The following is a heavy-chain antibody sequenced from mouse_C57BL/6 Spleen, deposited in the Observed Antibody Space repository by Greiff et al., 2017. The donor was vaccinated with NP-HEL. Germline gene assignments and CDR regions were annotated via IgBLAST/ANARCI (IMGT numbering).Heavy chain of an antibody. V-gene: IGHV5-4*01. Sequence: DVTLVESGGGLVKPGGSLKLSCAASGFTFSSYAMSWVRQTPEKRLEWVATISDGGSYTYYPDNVKGRFTISRDNAKNNLYLQMSHLKSEDTAMYYCARETGSTFDDWGQGTTLTVSS. CDR3: ARETGSTFDD. CDR1: GFTFSSYA. CDR2: ISDGGSYT. J-gene: IGHJ2*01. D-gene: IGHD1-1*01.